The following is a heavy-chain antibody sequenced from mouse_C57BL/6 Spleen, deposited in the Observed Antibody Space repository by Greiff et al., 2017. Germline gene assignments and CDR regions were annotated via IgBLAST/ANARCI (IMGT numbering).Heavy chain of an antibody. Sequence: QVQLQQPGAELVRPGASVKMSCKASGYTFTSYWITWVKQRPGQGLEWIGDIYPGSGSTNYNEKFKSKATLTVDTSSSTAYMQLSSLTSEDSAVYYCARWEGSEAMDYWGQGTSVTVSS. CDR3: ARWEGSEAMDY. V-gene: IGHV1-55*01. J-gene: IGHJ4*01. D-gene: IGHD1-1*01. CDR1: GYTFTSYW. CDR2: IYPGSGST.